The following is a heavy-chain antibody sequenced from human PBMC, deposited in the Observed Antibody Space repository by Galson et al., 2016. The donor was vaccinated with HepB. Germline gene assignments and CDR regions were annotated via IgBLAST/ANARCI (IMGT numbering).Heavy chain of an antibody. CDR3: SRGFGVVHLTPFDF. CDR2: ISYDGGNR. Sequence: SLRLSCAASGFTFSNFAMHWVRQAPGKGLEWVSLISYDGGNRYYADYVKGRFTISRDNSKNTLYLQMKIVRAEDTAVYYCSRGFGVVHLTPFDFWGQGTLVTVSS. J-gene: IGHJ4*02. D-gene: IGHD3-3*01. CDR1: GFTFSNFA. V-gene: IGHV3-30-3*01.